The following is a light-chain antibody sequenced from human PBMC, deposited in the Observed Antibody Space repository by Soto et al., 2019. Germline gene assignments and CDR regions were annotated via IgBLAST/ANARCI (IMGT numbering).Light chain of an antibody. CDR1: QRINNL. J-gene: IGKJ4*01. Sequence: DVQMTQSPSTLSASVGDRVTITCRASQRINNLLAWYQQKPGKAPKFLIYDVSTLESGVPSRFSGSGSGTEFNRPISSLQPEDLATYYCQQYASYSLTFCGGTRVEIK. CDR3: QQYASYSLT. CDR2: DVS. V-gene: IGKV1-5*01.